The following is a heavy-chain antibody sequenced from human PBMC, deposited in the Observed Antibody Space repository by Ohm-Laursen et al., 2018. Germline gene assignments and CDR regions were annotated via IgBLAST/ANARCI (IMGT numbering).Heavy chain of an antibody. Sequence: GSLRLSCTASGFTFSSHWMSWVRQAPGKGLEWVVNIKQDGSAKQYGDSVRGRFTVSRDDAKSSLYLQMDSLRAEDTAVYYCVRDRAVGGISLFDYWGPGTLVTVSS. J-gene: IGHJ4*02. CDR2: IKQDGSAK. CDR1: GFTFSSHW. D-gene: IGHD3-10*01. CDR3: VRDRAVGGISLFDY. V-gene: IGHV3-7*01.